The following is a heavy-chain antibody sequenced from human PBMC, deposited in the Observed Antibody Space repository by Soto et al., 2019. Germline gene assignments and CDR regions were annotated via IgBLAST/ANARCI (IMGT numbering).Heavy chain of an antibody. J-gene: IGHJ6*02. V-gene: IGHV3-9*01. D-gene: IGHD6-19*01. Sequence: EVQLVESGGGLVQPGRSLRLSCAASGFTFDDYAMHWVRQAPGKGLEWVSGISWNSGSIGYADSVKGRFTISRDNAKNDLYLQMNSLRAEDTVLYYCAKDVTPPAGSGWPVGYGMDVWGQGTTVTVSS. CDR3: AKDVTPPAGSGWPVGYGMDV. CDR1: GFTFDDYA. CDR2: ISWNSGSI.